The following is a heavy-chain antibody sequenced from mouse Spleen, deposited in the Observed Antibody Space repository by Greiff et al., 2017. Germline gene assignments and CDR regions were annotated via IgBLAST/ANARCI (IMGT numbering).Heavy chain of an antibody. CDR2: ISSGGGNT. CDR1: GFTFSSYA. Sequence: EVKLMESGGGLVKLGGSLKLSCAASGFTFSSYAMSWVRQTPEKRLEWVATISSGGGNTYYPDSVKGRFTISRDNAKNTLYLQMSSLKSEDTAMYYCARGYGKGGAMDYWGQGTSVTVSS. V-gene: IGHV5-9*04. J-gene: IGHJ4*01. D-gene: IGHD2-1*01. CDR3: ARGYGKGGAMDY.